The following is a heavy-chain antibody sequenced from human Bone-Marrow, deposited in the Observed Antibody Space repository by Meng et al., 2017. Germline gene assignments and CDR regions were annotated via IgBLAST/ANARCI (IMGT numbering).Heavy chain of an antibody. Sequence: GGSLRLSCAASGFTVSSNYMSWVRQAPGKGLEWVSVIYSGGSTYYADSVKGRFTISRDNSKNTLYLQMNSLRAEDTAVYYCARDREGVYSYDYYYYGMDVWGQGTTVTVSS. J-gene: IGHJ6*02. V-gene: IGHV3-66*02. CDR1: GFTVSSNY. D-gene: IGHD5-18*01. CDR2: IYSGGST. CDR3: ARDREGVYSYDYYYYGMDV.